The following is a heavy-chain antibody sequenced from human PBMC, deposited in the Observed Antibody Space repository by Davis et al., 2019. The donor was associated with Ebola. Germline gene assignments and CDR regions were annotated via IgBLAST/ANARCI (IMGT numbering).Heavy chain of an antibody. J-gene: IGHJ5*02. D-gene: IGHD6-19*01. CDR1: GDSVSSNSAA. V-gene: IGHV6-1*01. CDR3: ARGSGYSSGWYSYWFDP. Sequence: SQTLSLTCAISGDSVSSNSAAWNWIRQSPSRGLEWLGRTYYRSKWYNDYAVSVKSRITINPDTSKNQFSLQLNSVTPEDTAVYYGARGSGYSSGWYSYWFDPWGQGTLVTVSS. CDR2: TYYRSKWYN.